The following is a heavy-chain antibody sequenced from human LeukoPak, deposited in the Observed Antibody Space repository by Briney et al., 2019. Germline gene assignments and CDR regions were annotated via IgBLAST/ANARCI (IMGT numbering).Heavy chain of an antibody. CDR1: GFTFSRYA. D-gene: IGHD2-21*01. J-gene: IGHJ4*02. CDR2: ISPNGVST. V-gene: IGHV3-64*01. CDR3: VKYGGDLGVAFDC. Sequence: GGSLRLSCAVSGFTFSRYAMHWVRQAPGKGLEYVSAISPNGVSTYYAHSVKGRFTISRDNAKNSLYLQMNSLRAEDTAVYYCVKYGGDLGVAFDCWGQGTLVTVSS.